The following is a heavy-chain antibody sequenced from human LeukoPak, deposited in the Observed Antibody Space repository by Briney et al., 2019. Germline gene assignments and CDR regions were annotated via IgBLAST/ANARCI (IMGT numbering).Heavy chain of an antibody. CDR2: ST. CDR3: ARDRSLFTLEYSRSGAFDI. J-gene: IGHJ3*02. Sequence: STNSNPSLQSRVTMSVDTSKNQFSLKLSSVTAADTAVYYCARDRSLFTLEYSRSGAFDIWGQGTMVTVSS. V-gene: IGHV4-4*07. D-gene: IGHD6-6*01.